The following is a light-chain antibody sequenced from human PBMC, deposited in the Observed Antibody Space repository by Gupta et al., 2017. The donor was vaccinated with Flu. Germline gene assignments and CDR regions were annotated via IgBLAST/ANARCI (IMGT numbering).Light chain of an antibody. CDR3: QHRGNWPPEAT. J-gene: IGKJ2*01. CDR1: QSVSGY. Sequence: TLSWSPGERATLSCGASQSVSGYLAWYQQKPGQAPRLLIYDASSRATGIPARFSGSGSGTDFTLIISRLEPEDFAVYFGQHRGNWPPEATFGQGTRLEIK. CDR2: DAS. V-gene: IGKV3-11*01.